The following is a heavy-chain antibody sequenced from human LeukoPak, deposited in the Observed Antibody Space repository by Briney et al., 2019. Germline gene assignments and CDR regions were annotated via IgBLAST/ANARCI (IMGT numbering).Heavy chain of an antibody. J-gene: IGHJ4*02. CDR3: ARRAGSGWYFDY. Sequence: SETLSLTCTVSDDSMNNYYWSWIRQPPGKGLEWVGYIFHTGGANYNPSLKSRVTISVDTSKDQFSLKLNSVTAADTAVYYCARRAGSGWYFDYWGQGTLVTVSS. CDR1: DDSMNNYY. D-gene: IGHD6-19*01. V-gene: IGHV4-4*09. CDR2: IFHTGGA.